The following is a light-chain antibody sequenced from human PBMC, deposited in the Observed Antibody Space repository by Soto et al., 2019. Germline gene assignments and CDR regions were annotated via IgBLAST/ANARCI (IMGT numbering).Light chain of an antibody. J-gene: IGKJ5*01. V-gene: IGKV1-39*01. CDR3: QLLYGTPAVA. Sequence: DIPMTQSPSSLSASVADRVTITCRARQSMSSYLNWYQQKPGKAPKLLIYAASSLPSGVPSRFSGSGYGTDFTLTISTLQPEDFATYGCQLLYGTPAVAFGQGTRRAIK. CDR2: AAS. CDR1: QSMSSY.